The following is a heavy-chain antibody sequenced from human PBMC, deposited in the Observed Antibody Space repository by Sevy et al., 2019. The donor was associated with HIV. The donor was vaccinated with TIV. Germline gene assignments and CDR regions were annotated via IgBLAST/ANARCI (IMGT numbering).Heavy chain of an antibody. CDR1: GFTFSNYD. D-gene: IGHD2-15*01. J-gene: IGHJ5*02. CDR3: VREGAPYRNIRYCSGNNCFYNWFDP. V-gene: IGHV3-30*03. CDR2: VSYDGGNK. Sequence: GGSLRLSCAASGFTFSNYDMHWVRQAPGKGLEWVAVVSYDGGNKYYADSVKGRFTISRDNSKNTVYLQMNRLRAEDTAFYYCVREGAPYRNIRYCSGNNCFYNWFDPWGQGTLVTVSS.